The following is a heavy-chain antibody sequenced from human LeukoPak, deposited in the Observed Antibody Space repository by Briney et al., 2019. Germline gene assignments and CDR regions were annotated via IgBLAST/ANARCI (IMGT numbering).Heavy chain of an antibody. CDR2: IIPIFGTA. CDR1: GGTFSSYA. V-gene: IGHV1-69*13. D-gene: IGHD3-9*01. J-gene: IGHJ4*02. CDR3: ARNGVLRYFDWQHFDY. Sequence: ASVKVSCKASGGTFSSYAISWVRQAPGQGLEWMGGIIPIFGTANYAQKFQGRVTITADESTGTAYMELSSLRSEDTAVCYCARNGVLRYFDWQHFDYWGQGTLVTVSS.